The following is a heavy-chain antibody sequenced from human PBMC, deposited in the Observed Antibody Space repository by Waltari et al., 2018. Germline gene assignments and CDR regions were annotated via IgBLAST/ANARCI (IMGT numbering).Heavy chain of an antibody. Sequence: QVQLVQSGAEVKKPGSSVKVSCKASGGTFSSYAISWVRQAPGQGLEWMGRIIPIVGTANYAQKFQGRVTITADKSTSTAYMELSSLRSEDTAVYYCARGPDFAGATDGDYWGQGTLVTVSS. CDR3: ARGPDFAGATDGDY. J-gene: IGHJ4*02. D-gene: IGHD1-26*01. CDR2: IIPIVGTA. V-gene: IGHV1-69*08. CDR1: GGTFSSYA.